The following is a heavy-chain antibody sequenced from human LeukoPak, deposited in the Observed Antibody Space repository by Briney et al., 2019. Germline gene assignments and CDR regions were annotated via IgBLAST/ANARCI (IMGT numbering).Heavy chain of an antibody. CDR1: GGSFSGYY. V-gene: IGHV4-34*01. CDR3: ARLTYYYGMDV. Sequence: SETLSLTCAVYGGSFSGYYWSWIRQSPGKGLEWIGEINHSGSTNYNPSLKSRVTISVDTSKNQFSLKLSSVTAADTAVYYCARLTYYYGMDVWGQGTTVTVSS. CDR2: INHSGST. J-gene: IGHJ6*02.